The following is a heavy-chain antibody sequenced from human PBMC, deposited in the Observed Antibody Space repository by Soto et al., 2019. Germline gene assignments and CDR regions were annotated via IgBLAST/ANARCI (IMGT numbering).Heavy chain of an antibody. J-gene: IGHJ4*02. CDR1: GFTFDDYA. Sequence: EVQLVESGGGLVQPGRSLRLSCAASGFTFDDYAMHWVRQAPGKGLEWVSGISWNSGSIGYADSVKGRFTISRDNAKNSLYLQMNSLRAEDTALYYCAKDIGYSGYDTTFDYWGQGTLVTVSS. CDR3: AKDIGYSGYDTTFDY. CDR2: ISWNSGSI. V-gene: IGHV3-9*01. D-gene: IGHD5-12*01.